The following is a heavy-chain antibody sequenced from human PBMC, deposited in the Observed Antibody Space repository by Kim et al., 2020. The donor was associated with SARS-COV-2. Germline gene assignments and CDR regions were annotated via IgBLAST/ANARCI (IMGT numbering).Heavy chain of an antibody. V-gene: IGHV3-21*01. CDR3: APSLFRSGYFDY. J-gene: IGHJ4*02. D-gene: IGHD2-15*01. Sequence: YYADSVKGRFTISRDNAKNSLYLQMNSLRAEDTAVYYCAPSLFRSGYFDYWGQGTLVTVSS.